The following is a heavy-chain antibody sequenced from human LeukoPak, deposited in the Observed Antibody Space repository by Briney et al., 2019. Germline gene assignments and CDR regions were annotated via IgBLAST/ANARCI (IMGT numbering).Heavy chain of an antibody. Sequence: GGSLRLSCAATGFTFSSYWMSWVRQAPGKGLEWVANIKQDGSEKYYVDSVKGRFTISRDNAKNSLYLQMNSLRAEDTAVYYCARVLGGDYRTTLDNWGQGTLVTVSS. CDR1: GFTFSSYW. CDR2: IKQDGSEK. CDR3: ARVLGGDYRTTLDN. J-gene: IGHJ4*02. D-gene: IGHD4-17*01. V-gene: IGHV3-7*01.